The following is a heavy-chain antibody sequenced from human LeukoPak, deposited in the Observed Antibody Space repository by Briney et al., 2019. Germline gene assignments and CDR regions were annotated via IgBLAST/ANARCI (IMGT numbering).Heavy chain of an antibody. CDR3: ARDGLSAY. CDR1: GGSITSSSYY. J-gene: IGHJ4*02. CDR2: INHSGST. Sequence: SETLSLTCTVSGGSITSSSYYWGWIRQPPGKGLEWIGEINHSGSTNYNPSLKSRVTISVDTSKNQFSLKLSSVTAADTAVYYCARDGLSAYWGQGTLVTVSS. D-gene: IGHD1-26*01. V-gene: IGHV4-39*07.